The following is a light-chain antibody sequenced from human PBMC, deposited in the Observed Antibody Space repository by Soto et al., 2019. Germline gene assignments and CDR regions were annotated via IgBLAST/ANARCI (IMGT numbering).Light chain of an antibody. J-gene: IGKJ3*01. V-gene: IGKV3-20*01. Sequence: EIVLTQSPGTLSLSPGERATLSCRASQSVSSSYLAWYQQKPGQAPRLLIYGAYSRATGITDRFSGSGSGTDFTLTISKLEAEDFAVYYCQQYGSSPIFTFGPGTKVDIK. CDR1: QSVSSSY. CDR2: GAY. CDR3: QQYGSSPIFT.